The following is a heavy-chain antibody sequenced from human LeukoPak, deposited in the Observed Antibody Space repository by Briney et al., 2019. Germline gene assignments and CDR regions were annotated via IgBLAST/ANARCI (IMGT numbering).Heavy chain of an antibody. CDR2: INPNSGGT. J-gene: IGHJ6*02. V-gene: IGHV1-2*04. Sequence: ASVKVSCKASGYTFTSYDINWVRQATGQGLEWMGWINPNSGGTNYAQKFQGWVTMTRDTSISTAYMELSRLRSDDTAVYYCARASIAAAEGYYYGMDVWGQGTTVTVSS. CDR1: GYTFTSYD. D-gene: IGHD6-13*01. CDR3: ARASIAAAEGYYYGMDV.